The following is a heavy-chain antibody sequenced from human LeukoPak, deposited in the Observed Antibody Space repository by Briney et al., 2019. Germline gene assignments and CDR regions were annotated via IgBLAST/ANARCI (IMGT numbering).Heavy chain of an antibody. Sequence: GESLKISCAVSGFTLSSYWMHWVRQAPGKGLVWVSRINSDGSNTIYADSVKGRFTISRDNAKSTLYLQMNSLRAEDTAVYYCARGPQRGAAANYYGMDVWGQGTTVTVSS. D-gene: IGHD2-2*01. CDR1: GFTLSSYW. J-gene: IGHJ6*02. CDR2: INSDGSNT. CDR3: ARGPQRGAAANYYGMDV. V-gene: IGHV3-74*01.